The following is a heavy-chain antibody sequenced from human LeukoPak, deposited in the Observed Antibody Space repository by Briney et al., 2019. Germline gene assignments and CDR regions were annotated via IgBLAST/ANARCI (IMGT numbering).Heavy chain of an antibody. D-gene: IGHD4-23*01. CDR1: GFTFSNYS. CDR3: ARETVGLDY. Sequence: PGGSLRLSCAASGFTFSNYSLSWVRQAPGKGLEWVSYISDGSSTIYYADSVRGRFTISRDNAKNSLYLQVNSLRDEDTAVYYCARETVGLDYWGQGALVTVSS. J-gene: IGHJ4*02. CDR2: ISDGSSTI. V-gene: IGHV3-48*02.